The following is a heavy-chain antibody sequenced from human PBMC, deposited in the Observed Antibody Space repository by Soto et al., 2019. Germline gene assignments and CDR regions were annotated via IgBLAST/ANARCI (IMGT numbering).Heavy chain of an antibody. CDR2: IIPFIGAP. J-gene: IGHJ6*02. Sequence: QVQLVQSGAEVKKPGSSVKVSCKASGGTFNTYSFGWLRQAPGQGLQWMGSIIPFIGAPNYAQNFQSRVTITADESTTTAYMELSGLKSEYTAVYFCARGGDSSSLRAFYSYGFDVWGPGTSVTVSS. CDR3: ARGGDSSSLRAFYSYGFDV. D-gene: IGHD6-6*01. CDR1: GGTFNTYS. V-gene: IGHV1-69*18.